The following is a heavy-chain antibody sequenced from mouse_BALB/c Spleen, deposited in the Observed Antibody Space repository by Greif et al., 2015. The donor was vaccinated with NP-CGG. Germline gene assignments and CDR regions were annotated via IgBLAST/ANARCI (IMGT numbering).Heavy chain of an antibody. D-gene: IGHD2-1*01. CDR1: GFTFSSYT. CDR2: ISNGGGST. V-gene: IGHV5-12-2*01. CDR3: ARHYGNYWYFDV. J-gene: IGHJ1*01. Sequence: EVQRVESGGGLVQPGGSLKLSCAASGFTFSSYTMSWVRQTPEKRLEWVAYISNGGGSTYYPDTVKGRFTISRDNAKNTLYLQMSSLKSEDTAMYYCARHYGNYWYFDVWGAGTTVTVSS.